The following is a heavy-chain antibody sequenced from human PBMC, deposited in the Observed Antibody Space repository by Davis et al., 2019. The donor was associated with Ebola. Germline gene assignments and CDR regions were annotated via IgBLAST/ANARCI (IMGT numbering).Heavy chain of an antibody. CDR2: INPKSGGT. CDR3: ARALSATYDYYVDV. J-gene: IGHJ6*03. V-gene: IGHV1-2*04. Sequence: ASVKVSCKASGYTFIDNYIHWMRQAPGQGPEWMGWINPKSGGTKYAQRFQDWVTMTRDTSITTAYVELSGLTSDDTAIYYCARALSATYDYYVDVWGKGTAVTVSS. CDR1: GYTFIDNY. D-gene: IGHD2-8*01.